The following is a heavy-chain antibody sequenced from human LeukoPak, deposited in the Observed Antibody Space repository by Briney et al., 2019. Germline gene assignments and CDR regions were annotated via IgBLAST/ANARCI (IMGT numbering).Heavy chain of an antibody. CDR2: IYSDGSRT. CDR3: AKAPVTTCSGAYCYPFDY. D-gene: IGHD2-15*01. Sequence: GGSLRLSCAASGFTFNTYWMHWVRQGPGKGLVWVSRIYSDGSRTTYADSVRGRFTISGDNAKNTLYLQMNSLRAEDAAVYYCAKAPVTTCSGAYCYPFDYWGQGTLVTVSS. CDR1: GFTFNTYW. V-gene: IGHV3-74*01. J-gene: IGHJ4*02.